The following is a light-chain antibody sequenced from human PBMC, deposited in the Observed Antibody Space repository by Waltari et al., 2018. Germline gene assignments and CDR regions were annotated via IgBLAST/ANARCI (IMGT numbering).Light chain of an antibody. V-gene: IGKV2-28*01. Sequence: DIVMTQSPLSLPVTPGEPASFPCRSSESLVHSNGYSYLDWYLQKPGQSPQLLIYLSFNRASGVPDRFIGSGSGTDFTLKISRVEAEDVGIYYCMQALETWTFGQGTRVEI. CDR3: MQALETWT. CDR2: LSF. CDR1: ESLVHSNGYSY. J-gene: IGKJ1*01.